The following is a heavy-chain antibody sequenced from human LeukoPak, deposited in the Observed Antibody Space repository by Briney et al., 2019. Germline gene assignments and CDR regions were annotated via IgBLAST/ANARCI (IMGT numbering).Heavy chain of an antibody. D-gene: IGHD6-13*01. J-gene: IGHJ4*02. V-gene: IGHV3-23*01. CDR2: ISGNGGST. Sequence: GGSLRLSCAASGFTFNSYAMTWVRQAPGKGLEWVSTISGNGGSTYYADSVKGRVTVSRDKSENTLYLQMNSLRAEDTAVYYCAKYRSSWSFDYWGQGTLVTVSS. CDR1: GFTFNSYA. CDR3: AKYRSSWSFDY.